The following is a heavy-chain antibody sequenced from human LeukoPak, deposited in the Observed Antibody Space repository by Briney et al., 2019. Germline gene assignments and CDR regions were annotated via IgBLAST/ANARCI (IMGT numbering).Heavy chain of an antibody. V-gene: IGHV3-21*01. CDR2: ISSSSSYI. CDR1: GFTFSSYA. CDR3: ARKSDSSSSGAFDI. D-gene: IGHD6-6*01. J-gene: IGHJ3*02. Sequence: GGSLRLSCAASGFTFSSYAMSWVRQAPGKGLEWVSSISSSSSYIYYADSVKGRFTISRDNAKNSLYLQMNSLRAEDTAVYYCARKSDSSSSGAFDIWGQGTMVTVSS.